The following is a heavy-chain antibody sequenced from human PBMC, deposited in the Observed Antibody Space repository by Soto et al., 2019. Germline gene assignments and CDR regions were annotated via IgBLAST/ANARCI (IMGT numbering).Heavy chain of an antibody. CDR3: ARGGTVVTDAFDI. D-gene: IGHD2-15*01. CDR1: GYTFTGYY. CDR2: INPNSGGT. Sequence: ASVKVSCKASGYTFTGYYMHWVRHAPGQGLEWMGWINPNSGGTNYAQKFQGWVTMTRDTSISTAYMELSRLRSDDTAVYYCARGGTVVTDAFDIWGQGTMVTVSS. J-gene: IGHJ3*02. V-gene: IGHV1-2*04.